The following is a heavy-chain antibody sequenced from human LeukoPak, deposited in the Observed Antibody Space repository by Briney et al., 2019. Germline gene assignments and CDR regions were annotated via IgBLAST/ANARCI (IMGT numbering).Heavy chain of an antibody. CDR1: GYSFSSNW. V-gene: IGHV5-51*01. Sequence: GESLKISCKGSGYSFSSNWIGWVRQMPGKGLEWMGIIYPGDSDTRYIPSFQGKVTISADKSISTAYLQWSSLKASDTAMYYCARRSGWYYFDYWGQGTLVTVSS. D-gene: IGHD6-19*01. CDR3: ARRSGWYYFDY. J-gene: IGHJ4*02. CDR2: IYPGDSDT.